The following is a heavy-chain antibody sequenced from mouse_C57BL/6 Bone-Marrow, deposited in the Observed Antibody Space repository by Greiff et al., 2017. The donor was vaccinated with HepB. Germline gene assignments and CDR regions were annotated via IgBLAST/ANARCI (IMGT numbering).Heavy chain of an antibody. CDR1: GFTFSSYG. CDR2: ISSGGSYT. J-gene: IGHJ1*03. D-gene: IGHD1-1*01. CDR3: ARQRTTDWYFDV. Sequence: EVKLEESGGDLVKPGGSLKLSCAASGFTFSSYGMSWVRQTPDKRLEWVATISSGGSYTYYPDSVKGRFTISRDNAKNTLYLQLSSLKSEDTAMYCCARQRTTDWYFDVWGTVTTVTVSS. V-gene: IGHV5-6*02.